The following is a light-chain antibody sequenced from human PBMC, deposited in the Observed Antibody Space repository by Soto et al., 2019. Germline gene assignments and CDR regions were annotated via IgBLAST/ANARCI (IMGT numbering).Light chain of an antibody. CDR3: SSKRDSNTLFV. J-gene: IGLJ1*01. CDR1: SSDVGAYNY. V-gene: IGLV2-14*01. Sequence: QSVLTQPASVSGSPGQSITISCTGTSSDVGAYNYVSWYQHHPGKVPKLLIYEVTNRPSGVSDRFSGSKSGNTASLTISGRQAEDEADYYCSSKRDSNTLFVFGTGTKVTVL. CDR2: EVT.